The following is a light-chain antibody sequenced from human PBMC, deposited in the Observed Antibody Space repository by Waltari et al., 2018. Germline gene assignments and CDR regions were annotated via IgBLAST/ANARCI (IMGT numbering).Light chain of an antibody. CDR3: QHYVRLPVT. CDR1: QSVSRA. Sequence: ESVLTQSPGTLSLSPEDRATLSCRASQSVSRALGWYQQKPGQAPRLLIYAASSRATGIPDRFSGSGSGTDFSLTISRLEPEDFAVYYCQHYVRLPVTFGQGTKVEIK. CDR2: AAS. V-gene: IGKV3-20*01. J-gene: IGKJ1*01.